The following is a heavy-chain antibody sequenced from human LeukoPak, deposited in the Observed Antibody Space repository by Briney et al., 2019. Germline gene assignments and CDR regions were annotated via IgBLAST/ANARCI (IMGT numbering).Heavy chain of an antibody. CDR3: ARDISGYCSSTSCSPFDY. J-gene: IGHJ4*02. Sequence: LPGGSLRLSCAASGFTFSSYAMHWVRQAPGKGLEWVAVISYDGSNKYYADSVKGRFTISRDNSKNTLYLQMNSLRAEDTAVYYCARDISGYCSSTSCSPFDYWGQGTLVTVSS. D-gene: IGHD2-2*01. CDR2: ISYDGSNK. V-gene: IGHV3-30-3*01. CDR1: GFTFSSYA.